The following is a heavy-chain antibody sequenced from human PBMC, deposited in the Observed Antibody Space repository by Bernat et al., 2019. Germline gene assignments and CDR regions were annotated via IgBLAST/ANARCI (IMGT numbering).Heavy chain of an antibody. CDR2: ISSSSSYR. CDR1: GFTFSSHN. J-gene: IGHJ4*02. CDR3: ARMETYYDFWSGLAGKPLDY. D-gene: IGHD3-3*01. Sequence: EVQLVESGGGLVQPGGSLRLSCAASGFTFSSHNMNWVHQAPGKGLEWVSYISSSSSYRYYADSVKGRFTISRDNAKNSLYLQMNSLRAEDTAVYYCARMETYYDFWSGLAGKPLDYWGQGTLVTVSS. V-gene: IGHV3-21*05.